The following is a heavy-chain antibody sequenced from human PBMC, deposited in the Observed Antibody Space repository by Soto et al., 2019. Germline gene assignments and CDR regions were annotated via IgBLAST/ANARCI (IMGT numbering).Heavy chain of an antibody. CDR2: IYISGDT. D-gene: IGHD6-19*01. CDR1: VDSISSYY. CDR3: AREYTETVAGPTPYYVDY. J-gene: IGHJ4*02. Sequence: SETLSLTCSVSVDSISSYYWSWIRQPAGKGLEWIGRIYISGDTNYNPSLKSRVTMSVDTSKNQFSLKLSSVTAADTAVYYCAREYTETVAGPTPYYVDYWGQGNRGTVS. V-gene: IGHV4-4*07.